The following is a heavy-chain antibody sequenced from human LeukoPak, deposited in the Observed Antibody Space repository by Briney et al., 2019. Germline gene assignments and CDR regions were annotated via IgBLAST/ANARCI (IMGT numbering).Heavy chain of an antibody. CDR2: ISESGTST. CDR1: GFTFSSYS. Sequence: GGSLRLSCATSGFTFSSYSMNWVRQAPGKGLEWVSLISESGTSTNYADSVEGRFTISRDNSKSTLYLQINSLRADDTALYYCARQPVGGRRYYYYGMDVWGQGTTVTVSS. V-gene: IGHV3-23*01. J-gene: IGHJ6*02. D-gene: IGHD3-10*01. CDR3: ARQPVGGRRYYYYGMDV.